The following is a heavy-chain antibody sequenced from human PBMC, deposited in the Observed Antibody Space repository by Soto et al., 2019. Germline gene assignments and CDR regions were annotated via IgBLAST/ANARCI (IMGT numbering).Heavy chain of an antibody. CDR3: TTAFEAVAGSVYYYYYGMDV. J-gene: IGHJ6*02. CDR2: IKSKTDGGTT. D-gene: IGHD6-19*01. Sequence: GGSLRLSCAASGFTFSNAWMNWVRQAPGKGLEWVGRIKSKTDGGTTDYAAPVKGRFTISRDDSKNTLYLQMNSLKTEDTAVYYCTTAFEAVAGSVYYYYYGMDVWGQGTTVTVSS. CDR1: GFTFSNAW. V-gene: IGHV3-15*07.